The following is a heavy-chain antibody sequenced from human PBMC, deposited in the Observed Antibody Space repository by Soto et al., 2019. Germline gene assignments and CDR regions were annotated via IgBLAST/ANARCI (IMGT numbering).Heavy chain of an antibody. Sequence: GGSLRLSCTASGFTFGDYAMSWVRQAPGKGLEWVGFIRSKAYGGTTEYAASVKGRFTISRDDSKSIAYLQMNSLKTEDTAVYYCTREGSGDYYFDYWGQGTLVTVSS. J-gene: IGHJ4*02. D-gene: IGHD4-17*01. V-gene: IGHV3-49*04. CDR3: TREGSGDYYFDY. CDR2: IRSKAYGGTT. CDR1: GFTFGDYA.